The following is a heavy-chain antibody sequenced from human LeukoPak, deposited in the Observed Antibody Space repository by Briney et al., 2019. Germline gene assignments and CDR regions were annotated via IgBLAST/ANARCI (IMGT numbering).Heavy chain of an antibody. CDR2: INPNSGGT. Sequence: GASVKVSCKASGYTVTSHYMHWVRQAPGQGLEWMGLINPNSGGTNYAQKFQGRVTMTRDTSISTAYMELSRLTSDDTAVFYCARAGLWDHSDSSGYHNGAFDIWGQGTMVTVSS. CDR3: ARAGLWDHSDSSGYHNGAFDI. V-gene: IGHV1-2*02. CDR1: GYTVTSHY. J-gene: IGHJ3*02. D-gene: IGHD3-22*01.